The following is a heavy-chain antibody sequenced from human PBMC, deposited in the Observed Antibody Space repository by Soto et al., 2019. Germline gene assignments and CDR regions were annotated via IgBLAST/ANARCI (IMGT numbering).Heavy chain of an antibody. D-gene: IGHD3-16*01. CDR3: AKGILSATIGPYAMDV. CDR2: ISYDGNYI. V-gene: IGHV3-30*18. CDR1: GFDFSSYA. J-gene: IGHJ6*02. Sequence: QVHLVESVGGVVQPGASLRLSCEASGFDFSSYAMHWVRQAPGKGLEWVGVISYDGNYIYYVDSVKGRFTISRDNSKNTLYVQVNSLRPEDTAVYYCAKGILSATIGPYAMDVWGQGTTVTVSS.